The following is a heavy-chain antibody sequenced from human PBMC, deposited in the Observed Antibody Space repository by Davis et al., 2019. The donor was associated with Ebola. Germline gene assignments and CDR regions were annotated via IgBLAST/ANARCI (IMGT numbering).Heavy chain of an antibody. J-gene: IGHJ6*02. CDR2: ISSSSSTI. Sequence: GESLKISCAASGFTFSSYSMNWVRQAPGKGLEWASYISSSSSTIYYADSVKGRFTISRDHAKNSLYLQMNSLRDEDTAVYYCARLGRTAAALYYYYYYGMDVWGQGTTVTVSS. V-gene: IGHV3-48*02. D-gene: IGHD6-13*01. CDR1: GFTFSSYS. CDR3: ARLGRTAAALYYYYYYGMDV.